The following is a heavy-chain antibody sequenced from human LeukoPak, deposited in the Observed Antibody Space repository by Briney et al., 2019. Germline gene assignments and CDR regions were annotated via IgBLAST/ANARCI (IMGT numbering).Heavy chain of an antibody. D-gene: IGHD2-2*01. J-gene: IGHJ4*02. CDR2: ISYDGSNK. Sequence: PGRSLRLSCAASGFTFSSYAMHWVRQAPGKGVEWVAVISYDGSNKYYADSVKGRFTISRDNSKNTLYLQMNSLRAEDTAVYYCAGRVVPAAPIDYWGQGTLVTVSS. CDR3: AGRVVPAAPIDY. CDR1: GFTFSSYA. V-gene: IGHV3-30-3*01.